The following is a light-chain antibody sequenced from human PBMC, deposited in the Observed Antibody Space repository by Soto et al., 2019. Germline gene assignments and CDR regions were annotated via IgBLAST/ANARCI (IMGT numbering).Light chain of an antibody. V-gene: IGKV3-15*01. CDR2: DAS. J-gene: IGKJ4*01. CDR1: QTISIN. CDR3: QQYKNWPPLT. Sequence: EIVMTQSPATLSVSPGERATLSCRASQTISINLAWYQHKPGQAPRLLIYDASTRATGIPVRFSGNGSGTDFTLTISSLQSEDFAVYYCQQYKNWPPLTFGGGTKVGIK.